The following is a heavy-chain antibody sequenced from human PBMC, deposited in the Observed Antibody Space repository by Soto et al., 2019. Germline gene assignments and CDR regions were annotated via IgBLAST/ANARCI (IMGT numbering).Heavy chain of an antibody. V-gene: IGHV4-31*02. CDR3: AGPTSYFEY. Sequence: WTWIRQLPDRSLEYIGYIFYSGTTYYNPSLKDRVTISLDTSKNQFYLSLTSVTAADTAVNYCAGPTSYFEYWGQGTLVNVSS. CDR2: IFYSGTT. J-gene: IGHJ4*02.